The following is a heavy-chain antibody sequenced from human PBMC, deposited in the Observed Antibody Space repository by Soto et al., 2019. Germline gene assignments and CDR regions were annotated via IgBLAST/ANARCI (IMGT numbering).Heavy chain of an antibody. J-gene: IGHJ5*02. Sequence: PSETLSLTCAVSGYSISSGYYWCWIRPPPGRGLEWIGSFSHSGTTYYNPSLRSRVTISIDTSNNKFYLKLSSVTAADTAVYYCARAAGGNSGWGHWSDPWGQGTLVTVSS. D-gene: IGHD6-13*01. CDR2: FSHSGTT. CDR3: ARAAGGNSGWGHWSDP. V-gene: IGHV4-38-2*01. CDR1: GYSISSGYY.